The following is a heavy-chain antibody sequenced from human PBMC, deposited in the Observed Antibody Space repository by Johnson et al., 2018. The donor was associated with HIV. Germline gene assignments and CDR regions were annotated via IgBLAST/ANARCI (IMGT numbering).Heavy chain of an antibody. D-gene: IGHD6-19*01. Sequence: QVNLVESGGGVVQPGASLRLSCSASGFTFSSYAMHWVRQAPGKGLEWVAVISYDGSNKYYADSVKGRFTISRDNAKNPLYLQMNSLRAEDTALYYCARDHPQWPYIWGQGTMVTVSS. CDR2: ISYDGSNK. J-gene: IGHJ3*02. V-gene: IGHV3-30-3*01. CDR1: GFTFSSYA. CDR3: ARDHPQWPYI.